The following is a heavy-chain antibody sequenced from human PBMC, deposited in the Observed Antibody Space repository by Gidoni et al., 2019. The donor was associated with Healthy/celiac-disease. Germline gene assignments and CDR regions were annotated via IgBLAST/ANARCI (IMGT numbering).Heavy chain of an antibody. D-gene: IGHD2-15*01. CDR3: ATVGYCSGGSCSEDY. J-gene: IGHJ4*02. Sequence: QVQLQEAGPGLVKPSGTLSLTCAVSGGSISSSNWWRWVRQPPGKGLEWIGEIYHSGSTNYNPSLKSRVTISVDKSKNQFFLKLSSVTAADTAVYYCATVGYCSGGSCSEDYWGQGTLVTVSS. CDR2: IYHSGST. V-gene: IGHV4-4*02. CDR1: GGSISSSNW.